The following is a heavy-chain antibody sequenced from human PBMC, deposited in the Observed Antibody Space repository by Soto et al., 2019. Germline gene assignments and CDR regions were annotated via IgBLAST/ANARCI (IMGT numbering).Heavy chain of an antibody. CDR2: IKPDGSDK. J-gene: IGHJ4*02. CDR1: GFTFSTSW. D-gene: IGHD3-22*01. Sequence: PGGSLRLSCAASGFTFSTSWLTWLRQAPGKGLEWVAKIKPDGSDKLYVDSMKGRFTIYRDNSKNSMYLQMDSMRAEETAIYYCATNNYYTFEYWGQGALVTVSS. CDR3: ATNNYYTFEY. V-gene: IGHV3-7*01.